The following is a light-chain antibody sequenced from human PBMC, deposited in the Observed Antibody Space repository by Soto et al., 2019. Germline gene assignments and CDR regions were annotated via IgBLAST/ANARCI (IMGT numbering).Light chain of an antibody. V-gene: IGLV2-14*01. J-gene: IGLJ1*01. CDR1: SSDVGGYNY. Sequence: QSALTQPASVSGSPGQSITISCTGTSSDVGGYNYVSWYQQHPDKAPKLMIYDVTNRPSGVSNLFSGSKSGNTASLTISGLQAEDEADYYCSSYTSSRTYLFGTGTKLTVL. CDR2: DVT. CDR3: SSYTSSRTYL.